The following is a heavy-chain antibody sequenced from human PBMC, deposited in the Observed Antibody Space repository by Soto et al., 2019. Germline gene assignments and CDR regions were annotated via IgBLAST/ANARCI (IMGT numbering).Heavy chain of an antibody. D-gene: IGHD3-22*01. Sequence: PGGSLRLSCAASGFTFNDYYMSWIRQAPGKGLEWLSHISDSGSTIKYADSVKGRFTISRDNAKKSLYLHMNSLRADDTAVYYCARDNAFVASGFFDPWGQGILVTVSS. V-gene: IGHV3-11*01. CDR3: ARDNAFVASGFFDP. CDR2: ISDSGSTI. CDR1: GFTFNDYY. J-gene: IGHJ5*02.